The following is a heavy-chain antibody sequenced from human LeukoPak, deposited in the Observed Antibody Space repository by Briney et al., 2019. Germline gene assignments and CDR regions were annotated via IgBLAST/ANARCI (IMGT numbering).Heavy chain of an antibody. CDR2: INPNGGGS. CDR1: GNSFTTYY. V-gene: IGHV1-46*04. J-gene: IGHJ1*01. CDR3: ATSSEFGDNAELEV. D-gene: IGHD4-17*01. Sequence: ASVKVSCKASGNSFTTYYIHWVRQAPGQGLEWIGIINPNGGGSTYAQKLQGRVRMTRDMSTTTFYMEMTTLISEDTAVYYCATSSEFGDNAELEVWGQGTLVTVSS.